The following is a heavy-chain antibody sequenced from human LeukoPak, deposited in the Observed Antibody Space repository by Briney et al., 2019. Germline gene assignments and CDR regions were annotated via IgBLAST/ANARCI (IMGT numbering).Heavy chain of an antibody. CDR3: AKAGLGYSSSWDYYYYMDV. J-gene: IGHJ6*03. CDR2: INPNSGGT. Sequence: ASVKVSCKASRSFTGYYVHWVRQAPGQGLEWMGWINPNSGGTNYAQKFQGRVTMTRDTSISTAYMELSRLRSDDTAMYYCAKAGLGYSSSWDYYYYMDVWGKGTTVTVSS. V-gene: IGHV1-2*02. D-gene: IGHD6-13*01. CDR1: RSFTGYY.